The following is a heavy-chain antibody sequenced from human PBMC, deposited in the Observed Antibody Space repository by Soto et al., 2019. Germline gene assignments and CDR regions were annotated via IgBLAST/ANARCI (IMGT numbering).Heavy chain of an antibody. CDR1: GFTFSNYA. CDR2: MSFDGTR. J-gene: IGHJ3*02. D-gene: IGHD3-10*01. CDR3: TRGPPLPSKKHGDEPLDI. V-gene: IGHV3-30*03. Sequence: QVQLVESGGGVVQPGTSLTLSCAASGFTFSNYAMHWVRQAPGKGLEWVAAMSFDGTRYYADSVKGRSTISRDSARNTVFLQKSGLRVDHTAPYFCTRGPPLPSKKHGDEPLDIWGQGTMVTVSS.